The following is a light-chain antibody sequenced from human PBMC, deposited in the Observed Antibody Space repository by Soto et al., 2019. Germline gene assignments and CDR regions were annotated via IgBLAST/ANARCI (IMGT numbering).Light chain of an antibody. Sequence: PGERATLSCRASQSVTSPYLAWYQQKPGQPLRLLIYGASNRATDIPDRFIGSGSGTEFTLTIARLTPEDFEMYYCQQYGSSPFTFGPGTKVDI. V-gene: IGKV3-20*01. CDR1: QSVTSPY. CDR3: QQYGSSPFT. J-gene: IGKJ3*01. CDR2: GAS.